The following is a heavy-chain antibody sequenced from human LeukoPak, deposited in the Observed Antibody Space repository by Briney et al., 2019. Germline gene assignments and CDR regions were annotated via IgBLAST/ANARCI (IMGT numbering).Heavy chain of an antibody. CDR3: ARAEYCSSTSCYSSPADY. J-gene: IGHJ4*02. D-gene: IGHD2-2*01. CDR1: GYTFTSYG. V-gene: IGHV1-18*01. Sequence: GASVKVSCKASGYTFTSYGISWVRQAPGQGLEWMGWISAYNGNTNYAQKLQGRVTMTTDTSTSTAYMELRSLRSDDTAVYYCARAEYCSSTSCYSSPADYCGQGTLVTVSS. CDR2: ISAYNGNT.